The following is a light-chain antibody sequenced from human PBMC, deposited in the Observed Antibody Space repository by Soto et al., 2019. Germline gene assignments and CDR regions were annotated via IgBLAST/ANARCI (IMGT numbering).Light chain of an antibody. CDR1: TGAVTSGHY. Sequence: QAVVTQEPSLTVSPGGTVTLTCGSSTGAVTSGHYPYWFQQKPGQAPRTLIYDTSNKDSWTPARFSGSLLGGKAALTLSNAQPEDEAEYYCLLSYSGALVVFGGGTKLTVL. J-gene: IGLJ2*01. V-gene: IGLV7-46*01. CDR2: DTS. CDR3: LLSYSGALVV.